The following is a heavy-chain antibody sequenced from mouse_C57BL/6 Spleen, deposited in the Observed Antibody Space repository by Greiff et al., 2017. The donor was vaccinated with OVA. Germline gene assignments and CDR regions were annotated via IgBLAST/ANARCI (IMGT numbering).Heavy chain of an antibody. D-gene: IGHD1-3*01. V-gene: IGHV14-2*01. J-gene: IGHJ4*01. CDR2: IDPEDGET. Sequence: VQLQQSGAELVKPGASVKLSCTASGFNIKDYYMHWVKQRPEQGLEWIGMIDPEDGETKYAPKFQGKGSIAADKTSTKAYLQLSSLTYEDTAVYYCARSRYSPSSVDYWGQGTSVTVSS. CDR1: GFNIKDYY. CDR3: ARSRYSPSSVDY.